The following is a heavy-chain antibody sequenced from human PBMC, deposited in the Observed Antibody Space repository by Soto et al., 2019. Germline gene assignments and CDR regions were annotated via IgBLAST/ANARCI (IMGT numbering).Heavy chain of an antibody. CDR2: IYYSGST. J-gene: IGHJ4*02. V-gene: IGHV4-39*01. Sequence: SETLSLTCTVSGGSISSSSYYWGWIRQPPGKGLEWIGSIYYSGSTYYNPSLKSRVTISVDTSKNQFSLKLSSVTAADTAVYYCARIVVEYSSSPGLDYWGQGTLVTVSS. CDR3: ARIVVEYSSSPGLDY. D-gene: IGHD6-6*01. CDR1: GGSISSSSYY.